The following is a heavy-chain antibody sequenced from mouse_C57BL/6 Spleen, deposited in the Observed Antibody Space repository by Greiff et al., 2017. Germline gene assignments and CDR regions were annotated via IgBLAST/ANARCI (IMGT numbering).Heavy chain of an antibody. V-gene: IGHV5-17*01. Sequence: EVQVVESGGGLVKPGGSLKLSCAASGFTFSDYGMNWVRQAPEKGLEWVAYISSGSSTIYYADTVKGRFTISRDNAKNTLFLQMTSLGSEDTAMYYRAIYPLFAYWGQGTLVTVSA. CDR3: AIYPLFAY. CDR1: GFTFSDYG. D-gene: IGHD2-1*01. CDR2: ISSGSSTI. J-gene: IGHJ3*01.